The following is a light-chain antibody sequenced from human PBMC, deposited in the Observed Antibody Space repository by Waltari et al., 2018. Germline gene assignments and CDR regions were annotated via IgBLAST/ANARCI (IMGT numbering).Light chain of an antibody. J-gene: IGLJ2*01. CDR2: KDT. Sequence: SYDLTQPPSVSVSPGQTARITCSGEQLTKKYGQWLQQRPGQAPVLVAYKDTERRSGIPERFSSSSSWPVLTLTICGAQAEDEADYYCQSADSTGNHPLFGGGTRLTVL. CDR1: QLTKKY. CDR3: QSADSTGNHPL. V-gene: IGLV3-25*02.